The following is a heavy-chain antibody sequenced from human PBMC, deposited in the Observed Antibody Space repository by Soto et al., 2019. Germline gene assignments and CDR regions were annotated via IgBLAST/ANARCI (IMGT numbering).Heavy chain of an antibody. Sequence: QITLKESGPTLVKPTQTLTLTCTFSGFSLTTSAVGVGWIRQPPGKALEWLALLYGDDDNQYSPSLRNRLTLTNDTSKNQVVLTMTNMDPVDTATYSCAHGSGWLFAYWRQGTLVTVSS. CDR1: GFSLTTSAVG. CDR3: AHGSGWLFAY. CDR2: LYGDDDN. D-gene: IGHD6-19*01. V-gene: IGHV2-5*02. J-gene: IGHJ4*02.